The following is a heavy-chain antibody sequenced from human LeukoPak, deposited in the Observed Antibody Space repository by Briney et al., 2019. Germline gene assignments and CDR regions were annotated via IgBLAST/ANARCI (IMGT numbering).Heavy chain of an antibody. V-gene: IGHV1-2*02. D-gene: IGHD2-2*01. CDR3: ARVPSGPYCSSTSCYVWIDY. CDR1: GYTFTGYY. CDR2: INPNSGGT. Sequence: ASVKVSCKASGYTFTGYYMHWVRQAPGQGLEWMGWINPNSGGTNYAQKFQGRVTMTRDTSISTAYMELSRLRSDDTAVYYCARVPSGPYCSSTSCYVWIDYWGQGTLVTVSS. J-gene: IGHJ4*02.